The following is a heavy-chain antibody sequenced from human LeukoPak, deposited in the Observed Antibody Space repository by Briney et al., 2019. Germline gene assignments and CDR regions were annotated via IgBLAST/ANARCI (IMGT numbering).Heavy chain of an antibody. CDR3: ARPPRSGYSSGWVFFDY. D-gene: IGHD6-19*01. J-gene: IGHJ4*02. CDR2: INPNSGGT. CDR1: GYTFTGYY. Sequence: EASVKVSCKASGYTFTGYYMHWVRQAPGQGLEWMGWINPNSGGTNYAQKFQGRVTMTRDTSISTAYMELSRLRSEDTAVYYCARPPRSGYSSGWVFFDYWGQGTLVTVSS. V-gene: IGHV1-2*02.